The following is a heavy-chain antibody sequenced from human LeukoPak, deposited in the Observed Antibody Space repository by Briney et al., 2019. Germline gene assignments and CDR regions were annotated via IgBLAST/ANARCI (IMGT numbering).Heavy chain of an antibody. CDR2: ISAYNGNT. D-gene: IGHD3-22*01. V-gene: IGHV1-18*01. CDR3: AREYYYDSSGYYFGDY. Sequence: ASVKVSCKASGYTFTSYGVSWVRQAPGQGLEWMGWISAYNGNTNYAQNLQGRVTLTTDTSTTTASLELRSLRSDDTAVYYCAREYYYDSSGYYFGDYWGQGTLVTVSS. J-gene: IGHJ4*02. CDR1: GYTFTSYG.